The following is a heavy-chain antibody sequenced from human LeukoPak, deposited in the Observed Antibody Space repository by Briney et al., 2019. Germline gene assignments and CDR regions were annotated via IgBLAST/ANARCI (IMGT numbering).Heavy chain of an antibody. V-gene: IGHV4-39*07. CDR3: ARLRPDYDILTGFPMDV. CDR2: IYYSGST. CDR1: GDSVSSSNYY. J-gene: IGHJ6*02. D-gene: IGHD3-9*01. Sequence: SETLSLTCSVSGDSVSSSNYYWGWIRQPPGKGLEWIGSIYYSGSTYYNPSLKSRVTISVDTSKNQFSLKLSSMTAVDTAVYYCARLRPDYDILTGFPMDVWGPGTTVTVSS.